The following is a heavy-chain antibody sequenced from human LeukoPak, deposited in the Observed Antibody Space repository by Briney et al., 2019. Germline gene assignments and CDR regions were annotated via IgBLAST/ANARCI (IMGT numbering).Heavy chain of an antibody. D-gene: IGHD3-22*01. J-gene: IGHJ4*02. CDR1: GFTFSSYA. CDR3: ARESDSSAYSFDY. V-gene: IGHV3-30-3*01. CDR2: ISYDGSNK. Sequence: GGSLRLSCAASGFTFSSYAMHWVRQAPGKGLEWVAVISYDGSNKYYADSVKGRFTISRDNSKNTLYLQMNSLRAEDTAVYYCARESDSSAYSFDYWGQGTLVTVSS.